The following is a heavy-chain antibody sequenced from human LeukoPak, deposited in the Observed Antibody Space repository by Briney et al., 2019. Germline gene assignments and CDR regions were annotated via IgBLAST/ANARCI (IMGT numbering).Heavy chain of an antibody. CDR3: ARGQQDIVATIDRFGPEAFDI. CDR1: GFTFSDYY. J-gene: IGHJ3*02. V-gene: IGHV3-11*01. D-gene: IGHD5-12*01. Sequence: GGSLRLSCAASGFTFSDYYMSWIRQAPGKGLEWVSYISSSGSTIYYADSVKGRFTISRDNAKNSLYLQMNSLRAEDTAVYYCARGQQDIVATIDRFGPEAFDIWGQGTMVTVSS. CDR2: ISSSGSTI.